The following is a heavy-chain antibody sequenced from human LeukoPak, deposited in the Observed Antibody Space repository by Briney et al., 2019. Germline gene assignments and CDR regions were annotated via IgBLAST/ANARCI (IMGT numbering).Heavy chain of an antibody. V-gene: IGHV3-48*01. J-gene: IGHJ4*02. CDR1: GFTFTTYA. CDR3: ARITTGSPDY. CDR2: ISSSSSTI. D-gene: IGHD3-22*01. Sequence: GGSLRLSCTASGFTFTTYALTWVRQAPGKGLEWVSYISSSSSTIYYADSVKGRFTISRDNAKNSLYLQMNSLRAEDTAVYYCARITTGSPDYWGQGTLVTVSS.